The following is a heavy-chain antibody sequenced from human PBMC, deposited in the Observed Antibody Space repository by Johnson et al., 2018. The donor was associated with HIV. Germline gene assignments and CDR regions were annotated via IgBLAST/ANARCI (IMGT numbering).Heavy chain of an antibody. CDR3: ARGAFLKVYVSDDAFDI. Sequence: QVQLVESGGGVVQPGGSLRLSCAASGFTFSSYGMHWVRQAPGKGLEWVAFMRYDGSNKYFAASVKGRFTISRDNSKNTLYLQMNSLRAEDTAVYYCARGAFLKVYVSDDAFDIWGQGTMVTVSS. V-gene: IGHV3-30*02. D-gene: IGHD2-8*01. CDR1: GFTFSSYG. J-gene: IGHJ3*02. CDR2: MRYDGSNK.